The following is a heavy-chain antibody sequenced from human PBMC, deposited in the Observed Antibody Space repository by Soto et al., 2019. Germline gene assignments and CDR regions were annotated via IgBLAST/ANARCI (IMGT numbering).Heavy chain of an antibody. CDR3: AREDRISAPGGIWFKP. CDR2: VYHNGRT. V-gene: IGHV4-59*01. D-gene: IGHD6-13*01. CDR1: VVSMDNYY. J-gene: IGHJ5*02. Sequence: PSETLSLTCSFSVVSMDNYYWSCIRHSPGKSLEWIGYVYHNGRTSYNPSLKSRVSISVDRSKNQFSLNLSSVTAADTAMYYCAREDRISAPGGIWFKPWGQGTLVTVSS.